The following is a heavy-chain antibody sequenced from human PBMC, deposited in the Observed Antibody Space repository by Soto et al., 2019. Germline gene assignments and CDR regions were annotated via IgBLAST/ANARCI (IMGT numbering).Heavy chain of an antibody. J-gene: IGHJ5*02. CDR3: ARGLYSSSWYKWFDP. Sequence: GASVKVSCKASGGTFSSYAISWVRQAPGQGLEWMGGIIPIFGTANYAQKFQDRVTITADESTSTAYMELSSLRSEDTAVYYCARGLYSSSWYKWFDPWGQGTLVTVSS. V-gene: IGHV1-69*13. D-gene: IGHD6-13*01. CDR2: IIPIFGTA. CDR1: GGTFSSYA.